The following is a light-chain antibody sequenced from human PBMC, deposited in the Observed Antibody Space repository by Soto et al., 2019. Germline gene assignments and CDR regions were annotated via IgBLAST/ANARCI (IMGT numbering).Light chain of an antibody. CDR3: QTWVTGIHI. CDR1: SGHSNYA. J-gene: IGLJ2*01. V-gene: IGLV4-69*01. Sequence: QPVLTQSPSASASLGASVKLTCTLSSGHSNYAIAWHQQQPEKGPRFLMKLNSDGSHSKGDGILDRFSGSSSGAERYLTISTLQSEDEADYYCQTWVTGIHIFGGGTKLTVL. CDR2: LNSDGSH.